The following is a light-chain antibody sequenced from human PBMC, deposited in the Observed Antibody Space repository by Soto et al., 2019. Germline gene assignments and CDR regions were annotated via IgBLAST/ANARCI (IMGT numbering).Light chain of an antibody. CDR3: QQRSNWPFT. J-gene: IGKJ3*01. CDR1: QSVSSY. Sequence: EIVLTQSPATLSLSPGERATLSCRASQSVSSYLAWYQQKPGQAPRLLIYDASNWATGIPARFSGSGSGTDFTLTISSLEPEDFAVYYCQQRSNWPFTVGPGTKVYVK. CDR2: DAS. V-gene: IGKV3-11*01.